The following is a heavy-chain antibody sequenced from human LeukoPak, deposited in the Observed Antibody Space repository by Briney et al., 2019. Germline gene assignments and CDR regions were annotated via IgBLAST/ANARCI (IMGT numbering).Heavy chain of an antibody. CDR3: ARGDIVATRNAFDI. V-gene: IGHV3-21*01. J-gene: IGHJ3*02. Sequence: GGSLRLSCAASGFTFSSYSMNWVRQAPGKGLEWVSSISSSSSYIYYADSVKDRFTITRDNAKNSLYLQMNSLRAEDTAVYYCARGDIVATRNAFDIWGQGTMVTVSS. CDR1: GFTFSSYS. D-gene: IGHD5-12*01. CDR2: ISSSSSYI.